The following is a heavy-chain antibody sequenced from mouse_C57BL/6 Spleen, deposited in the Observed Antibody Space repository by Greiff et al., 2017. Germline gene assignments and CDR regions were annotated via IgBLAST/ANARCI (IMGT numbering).Heavy chain of an antibody. J-gene: IGHJ2*01. D-gene: IGHD4-1*01. CDR1: GYTFTDYY. CDR2: INPNNGGT. CDR3: ARLGRSY. V-gene: IGHV1-26*01. Sequence: VQLQQSGPELVKPGASVKISCKASGYTFTDYYMNWVKQSHGKSLEWIGDINPNNGGTSYNQKFKGKATLTVDKSSSTAYMELRSLTSEDSAVYYCARLGRSYWGQGTTLTVSS.